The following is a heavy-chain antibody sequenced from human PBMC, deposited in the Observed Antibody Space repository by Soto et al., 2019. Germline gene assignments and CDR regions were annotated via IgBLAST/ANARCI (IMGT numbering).Heavy chain of an antibody. Sequence: SVNVSCKSSGGTFSDYAISWVRQAPGQGLEWMGRIIPIFGTANYAQKFQGRVTIAADESTSTAYMELSSLRFEDTAVYYCAREGRTRGYTYVSSPYYYYYGLDVWGQGTAVTVSS. J-gene: IGHJ6*02. V-gene: IGHV1-69*13. CDR1: GGTFSDYA. CDR3: AREGRTRGYTYVSSPYYYYYGLDV. CDR2: IIPIFGTA. D-gene: IGHD5-18*01.